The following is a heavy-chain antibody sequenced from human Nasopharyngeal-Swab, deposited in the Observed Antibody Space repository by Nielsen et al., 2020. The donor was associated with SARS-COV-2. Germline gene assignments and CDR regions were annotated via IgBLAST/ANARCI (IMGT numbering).Heavy chain of an antibody. V-gene: IGHV1-2*06. D-gene: IGHD2-21*02. Sequence: ASVKVSCKASGYSFTSYGISWVRQAPGQGLEWMGRINPNSGDTNYAQKFQGRVTMTRDTSITTAYMELSRLRSDDTAVYYCARDYCGGDCFVDYWGQGTLVTVSS. CDR1: GYSFTSYG. CDR3: ARDYCGGDCFVDY. CDR2: INPNSGDT. J-gene: IGHJ4*02.